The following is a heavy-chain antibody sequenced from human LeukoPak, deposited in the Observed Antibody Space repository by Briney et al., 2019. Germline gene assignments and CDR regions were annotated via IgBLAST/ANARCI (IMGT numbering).Heavy chain of an antibody. CDR3: AKVTATIKASYYYYMDV. CDR1: GFTFRSYA. CDR2: ITCSASST. J-gene: IGHJ6*03. V-gene: IGHV3-23*01. D-gene: IGHD5-24*01. Sequence: PGGSLRLSCAASGFTFRSYAMSWVRQAPGKGLEGVSDITCSASSTSYADSVIDPFSISSDNSKNTLYLQMNSLRAEDTAVYYCAKVTATIKASYYYYMDVWGKGTTVTVSS.